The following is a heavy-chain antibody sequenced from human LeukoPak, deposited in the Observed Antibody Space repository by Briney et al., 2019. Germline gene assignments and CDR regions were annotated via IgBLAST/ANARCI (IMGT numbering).Heavy chain of an antibody. CDR3: PTFGPPYCSGGSCLFDY. Sequence: PSETLSLTCTVSGGSISSGGYSWSWIRQHPGKGLEWIGYIYYSGTTYYNPSLRSRVTISVDTSKNQFSLRLSSVTATDTDVFYCPTFGPPYCSGGSCLFDYWGQGTLVTVSS. D-gene: IGHD2-15*01. V-gene: IGHV4-31*03. CDR2: IYYSGTT. CDR1: GGSISSGGYS. J-gene: IGHJ4*02.